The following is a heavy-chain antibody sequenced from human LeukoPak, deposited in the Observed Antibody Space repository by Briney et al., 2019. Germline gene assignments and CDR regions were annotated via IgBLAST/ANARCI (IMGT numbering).Heavy chain of an antibody. J-gene: IGHJ4*02. V-gene: IGHV3-30*18. CDR2: ISYDGSNK. CDR3: AKLGGGYPMNFDY. CDR1: GFTFSSYG. Sequence: GRSLRLSCAASGFTFSSYGMHWVRQAPGKGLEWVAVISYDGSNKYYADSVKGRFTISRDNSKNTLYLQMNSLRAGDTAVYYCAKLGGGYPMNFDYWGQGTLVTVSS. D-gene: IGHD3-22*01.